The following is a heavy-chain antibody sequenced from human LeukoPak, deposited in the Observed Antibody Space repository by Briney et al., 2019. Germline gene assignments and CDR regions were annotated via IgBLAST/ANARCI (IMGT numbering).Heavy chain of an antibody. Sequence: SETLSLTCAVYGGSFRGYYWSWIRQPPGKGLEWIGEINHSGSTNYNPSLKSRVTISVDTSKNHFSLKLSSVTAADTAVYYCARGYGSGSSYYYYGMDVWGQGTTVTVSS. CDR3: ARGYGSGSSYYYYGMDV. J-gene: IGHJ6*02. D-gene: IGHD3-10*01. CDR2: INHSGST. V-gene: IGHV4-34*01. CDR1: GGSFRGYY.